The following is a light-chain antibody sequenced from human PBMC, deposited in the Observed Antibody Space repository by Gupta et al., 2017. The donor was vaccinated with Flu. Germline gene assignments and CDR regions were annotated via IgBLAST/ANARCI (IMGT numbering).Light chain of an antibody. J-gene: IGKJ2*03. V-gene: IGKV1-39*01. CDR1: QSISTS. CDR2: DAS. CDR3: QQSYNTRYS. Sequence: DIQMTQSPSSLSASVEDRVTITCRASQSISTSLNWYQQKSGKGPNLLIYDASILQSGVPSRFSGSGSGTDFTLTITSLQPEDFATYYCQQSYNTRYSFGQGTKLEIK.